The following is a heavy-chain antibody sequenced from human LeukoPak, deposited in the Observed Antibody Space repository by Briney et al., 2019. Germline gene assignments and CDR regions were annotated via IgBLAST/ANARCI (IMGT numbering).Heavy chain of an antibody. J-gene: IGHJ4*02. Sequence: GGSLRLSCAASGFTFSSYGMHWVRQAPGKGLEWVAVISYDGSNKYYADSVKGRFTISRDNSKNTLYLQMNSLRAEDTAVYYCALYSSGWYGSPRYDYWGQGTLVTVSS. CDR1: GFTFSSYG. CDR2: ISYDGSNK. D-gene: IGHD6-19*01. CDR3: ALYSSGWYGSPRYDY. V-gene: IGHV3-30*03.